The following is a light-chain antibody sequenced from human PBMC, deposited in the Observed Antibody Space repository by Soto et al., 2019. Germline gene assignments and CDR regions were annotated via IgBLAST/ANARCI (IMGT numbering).Light chain of an antibody. CDR2: DAS. CDR1: QSISSTY. CDR3: QQYDTSPRFT. Sequence: EIVLTQSPGTLSLSPGEGAILSCRASQSISSTYLAWYQQKPGQAPRLLIYDASTRATGIPDRFSGSGSGIDFTLTISRLEPEDFAVYYCQQYDTSPRFTFGPGTRVDIK. J-gene: IGKJ3*01. V-gene: IGKV3-20*01.